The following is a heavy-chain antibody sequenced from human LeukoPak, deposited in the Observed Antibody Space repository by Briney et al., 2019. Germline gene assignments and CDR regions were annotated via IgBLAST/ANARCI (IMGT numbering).Heavy chain of an antibody. V-gene: IGHV3-21*01. CDR1: GFTFSSYS. CDR2: ISSSSSYI. CDR3: TRDGFVVVVPAAIGSDAFDI. J-gene: IGHJ3*02. D-gene: IGHD2-2*01. Sequence: KPGGSLRLSCAASGFTFSSYSMNWVRQAPGKGLEWVSSISSSSSYIYYADSVKGRFTISRDNAKNSLYLQMNSLRAEDTAVYYCTRDGFVVVVPAAIGSDAFDIWGQGTMVTVSS.